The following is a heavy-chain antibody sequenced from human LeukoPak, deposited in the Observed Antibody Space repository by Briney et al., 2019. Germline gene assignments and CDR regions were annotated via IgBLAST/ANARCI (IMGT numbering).Heavy chain of an antibody. CDR1: GGSISSYF. D-gene: IGHD3-22*01. CDR2: ISYSGST. V-gene: IGHV4-59*01. J-gene: IGHJ2*01. Sequence: PSETLSLTCTVSGGSISSYFWNWVRQPPGKGLEWIGYISYSGSTSYNSSFNSRVTISLDTSKKQVSLKRSFVTAADTAVYFCARGVGSGGYYGSSHWHLDLWGRGTLVTVSS. CDR3: ARGVGSGGYYGSSHWHLDL.